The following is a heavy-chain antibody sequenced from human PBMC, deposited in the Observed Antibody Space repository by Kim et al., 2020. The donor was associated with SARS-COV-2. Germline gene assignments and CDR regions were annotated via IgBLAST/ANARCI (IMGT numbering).Heavy chain of an antibody. CDR2: IYYSGST. J-gene: IGHJ4*02. D-gene: IGHD3-10*01. CDR1: GGSISSGGYY. V-gene: IGHV4-31*03. Sequence: SETLSLTCTVSGGSISSGGYYWSWIRQHPGKCLEWIGYIYYSGSTYYNPSLKSRVTISVDTSKNQFSLKLSSVTAADTAVYYCAREDSGSLDYWGQGTLVTVSS. CDR3: AREDSGSLDY.